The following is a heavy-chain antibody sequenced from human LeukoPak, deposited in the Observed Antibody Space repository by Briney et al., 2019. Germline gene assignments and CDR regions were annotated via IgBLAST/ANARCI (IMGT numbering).Heavy chain of an antibody. V-gene: IGHV4-31*03. CDR1: GGSISSGGYY. Sequence: ASQTLSLTCTVSGGSISSGGYYWSWIRQHPGKGLERIGYIYYSGSTYYNPSLNSRFTISVDTSKNQFSLKLSSVTAAATAVYYCARGWPSGYAYWGQGTLVTVSS. CDR2: IYYSGST. D-gene: IGHD3-22*01. J-gene: IGHJ4*02. CDR3: ARGWPSGYAY.